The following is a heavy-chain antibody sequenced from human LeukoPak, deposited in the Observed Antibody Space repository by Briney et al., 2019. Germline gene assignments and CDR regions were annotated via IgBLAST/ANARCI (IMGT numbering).Heavy chain of an antibody. CDR3: ARARRYCSSTSCYEIDY. CDR1: GGSISSGSYY. Sequence: PSQTLSLTCTVSGGSISSGSYYWSWIRQPPGKGLEWIGYIYYSGSTYYNPSLKSRVTISVDTSKNQFSLKLSSVTAADTAVYYCARARRYCSSTSCYEIDYWGQGTLVTVSS. D-gene: IGHD2-2*01. V-gene: IGHV4-30-4*08. J-gene: IGHJ4*02. CDR2: IYYSGST.